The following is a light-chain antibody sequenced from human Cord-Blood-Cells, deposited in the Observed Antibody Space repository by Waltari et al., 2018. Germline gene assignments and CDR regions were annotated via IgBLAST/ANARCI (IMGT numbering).Light chain of an antibody. Sequence: DIQMTQSPSSLSASVGDRVTITCQASQDISNYLNWYQQKPGKAPKHLIYDASNLETGVPSRFSGSGSGTDFTFTISSLQPEDIATYYCQQYDNLPFGQGTKLEIK. CDR1: QDISNY. J-gene: IGKJ2*01. CDR2: DAS. CDR3: QQYDNLP. V-gene: IGKV1-33*01.